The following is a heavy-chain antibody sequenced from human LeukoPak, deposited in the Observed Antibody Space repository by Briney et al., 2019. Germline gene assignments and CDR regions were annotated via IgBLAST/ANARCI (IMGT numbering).Heavy chain of an antibody. J-gene: IGHJ6*03. CDR3: AAPMGATAWYYMDV. V-gene: IGHV1-58*01. CDR1: GFTFTSSA. D-gene: IGHD1-26*01. Sequence: GTSVKVSCKASGFTFTSSAVQWVRQARGQRLEWIGWIVVGSGNTNYAQKFQERVTITRDMSTSTAYMELSSLRSEDTAVYYCAAPMGATAWYYMDVWGKGTTVTVSS. CDR2: IVVGSGNT.